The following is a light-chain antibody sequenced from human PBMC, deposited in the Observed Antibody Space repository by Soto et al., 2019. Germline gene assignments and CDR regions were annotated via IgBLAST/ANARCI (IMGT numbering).Light chain of an antibody. CDR2: AAS. J-gene: IGKJ1*01. V-gene: IGKV1-27*01. CDR1: QGISNY. Sequence: DIQMTQSPSSLSASVGDRVTITCRASQGISNYLAWYQQKPGKVPELLIYAASRLHSGVPSRFSGSGSGTDFTLTISSLQPEDVATYYCQKYDSVVGTFGQVTKVEIK. CDR3: QKYDSVVGT.